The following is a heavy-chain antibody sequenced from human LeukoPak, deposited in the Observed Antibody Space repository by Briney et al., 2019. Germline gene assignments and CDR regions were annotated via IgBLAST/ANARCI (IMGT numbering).Heavy chain of an antibody. Sequence: GGSLRLSCAASGFTFSSYAMSWVRQAPGKGLEWVSAISGSGGSTYYADSVKGRFTISRDNSKNTLYLQMNSLRAEDTAVYYCAKVPIYDYGDYDPIEGPPTHMDVWGQGTTVTVSS. CDR3: AKVPIYDYGDYDPIEGPPTHMDV. CDR2: ISGSGGST. V-gene: IGHV3-23*01. CDR1: GFTFSSYA. D-gene: IGHD4-17*01. J-gene: IGHJ6*02.